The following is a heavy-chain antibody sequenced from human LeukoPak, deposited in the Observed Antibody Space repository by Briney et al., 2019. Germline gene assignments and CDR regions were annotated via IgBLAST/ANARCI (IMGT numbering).Heavy chain of an antibody. V-gene: IGHV1-46*01. D-gene: IGHD6-6*01. CDR1: GYTFTSYY. CDR3: ARDGPRIAALGEDFDY. CDR2: INPSGGST. Sequence: GASVKVSCKASGYTFTSYYMHWVRQAPGQGLEWMGIINPSGGSTSYAQKFQGRVTMTRDTSTSTVYMELSSLRSEDTAVYYCARDGPRIAALGEDFDYWGQGTLVTVSP. J-gene: IGHJ4*02.